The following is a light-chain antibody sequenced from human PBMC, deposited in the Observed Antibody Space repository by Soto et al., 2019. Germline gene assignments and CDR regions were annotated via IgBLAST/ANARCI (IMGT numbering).Light chain of an antibody. CDR3: LLYLSGEIKWM. V-gene: IGLV8-61*01. J-gene: IGLJ3*02. CDR2: STN. CDR1: SGSVSTGSY. Sequence: QTVVTQEPSLSVSPGGTVTLTCGLTSGSVSTGSYPSWYQQTPGQTPRMLMSSTNIRSSGVPDRFSGSILGNRAALTITGAQADDEDHYYCLLYLSGEIKWMFGGGTKLTVL.